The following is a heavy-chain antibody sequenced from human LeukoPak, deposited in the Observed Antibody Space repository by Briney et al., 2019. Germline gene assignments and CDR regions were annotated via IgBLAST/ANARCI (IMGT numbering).Heavy chain of an antibody. V-gene: IGHV4-39*01. Sequence: SETLSLTCTVSGGSISGSDDYWDWLRQPPGMGLEWIGSFSHSGSTYYNPSLRSRVTISAETSKNQFSLKLTSVTATDTAVYHCARRSVDADVVMVSDYWGQGTLVTVST. J-gene: IGHJ4*02. CDR2: FSHSGST. CDR1: GGSISGSDDY. D-gene: IGHD3-22*01. CDR3: ARRSVDADVVMVSDY.